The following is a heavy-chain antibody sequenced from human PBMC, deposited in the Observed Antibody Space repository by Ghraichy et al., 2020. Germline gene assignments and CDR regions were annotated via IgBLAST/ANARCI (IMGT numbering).Heavy chain of an antibody. CDR1: GFTFSSYA. D-gene: IGHD4-11*01. Sequence: GSLRLSCAASGFTFSSYAMSWVRQAPGKGLEWVSVISGSGGSTYYADSVKGRFTISRDNSKNMLYLQMNSLRAEDTAVYYCAKAGYSDSFDYWGQGTLVTVSS. J-gene: IGHJ4*02. CDR2: ISGSGGST. V-gene: IGHV3-23*01. CDR3: AKAGYSDSFDY.